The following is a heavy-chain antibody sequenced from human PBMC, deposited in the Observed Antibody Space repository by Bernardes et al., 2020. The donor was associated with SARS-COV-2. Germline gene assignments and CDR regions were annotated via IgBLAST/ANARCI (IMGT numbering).Heavy chain of an antibody. J-gene: IGHJ4*02. CDR2: INHSGST. CDR1: GGSFSGYY. D-gene: IGHD3-3*01. CDR3: ARGHYDFWSGYYSTYFDY. Sequence: SETLSLTCAVYGGSFSGYYWSWIRQPPGKGLEWIGEINHSGSTNYNPSLKSRVTISVDTSKNQFSLKLSSVTAADTAVYYCARGHYDFWSGYYSTYFDYWGQGTLVTVSS. V-gene: IGHV4-34*01.